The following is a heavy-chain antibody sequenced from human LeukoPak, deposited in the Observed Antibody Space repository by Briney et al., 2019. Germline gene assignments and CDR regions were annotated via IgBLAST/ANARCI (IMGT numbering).Heavy chain of an antibody. Sequence: SETLSLTCAVSSGSVSSGGYSLTWIRQPPGKGLEWIGYIYHSGSAYSNPSLKSRVTMSVDRSKNQFSLKLNSVTAADTAVYYCARAPTNWGDGDWFDPWGQGTLVTVSS. J-gene: IGHJ5*02. CDR1: SGSVSSGGYS. CDR3: ARAPTNWGDGDWFDP. V-gene: IGHV4-30-2*01. D-gene: IGHD7-27*01. CDR2: IYHSGSA.